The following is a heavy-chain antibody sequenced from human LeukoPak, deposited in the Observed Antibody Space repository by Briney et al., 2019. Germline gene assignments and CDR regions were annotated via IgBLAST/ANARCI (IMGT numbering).Heavy chain of an antibody. Sequence: GGSLRLSCAASGFTVSSNYMSWVRQAPGKGLEWVSVIYSGGSTYYADSVKGRFTISRDNSKKTLYLQMNSLRAEDTSVYYCARGRNSGWYEFVGQFDYWGQRALVHVSS. CDR3: ARGRNSGWYEFVGQFDY. CDR1: GFTVSSNY. CDR2: IYSGGST. J-gene: IGHJ4*02. V-gene: IGHV3-53*01. D-gene: IGHD6-19*01.